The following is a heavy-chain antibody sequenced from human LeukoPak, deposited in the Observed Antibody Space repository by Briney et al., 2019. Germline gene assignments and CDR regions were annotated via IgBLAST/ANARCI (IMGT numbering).Heavy chain of an antibody. CDR1: GGTFSSYA. J-gene: IGHJ6*02. Sequence: SVKVSCKASGGTFSSYAISWVRQAPGQGLEWMGRIIPILGIANYAQKFQGRVTITADKSTSTAYMELSSLRSEDTAVYYCAKDQPARTRYYYYGMDVWGQGTTVTVSS. CDR3: AKDQPARTRYYYYGMDV. V-gene: IGHV1-69*04. CDR2: IIPILGIA.